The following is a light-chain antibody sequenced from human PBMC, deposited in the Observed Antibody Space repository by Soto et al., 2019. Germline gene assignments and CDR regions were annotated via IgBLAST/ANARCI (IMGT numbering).Light chain of an antibody. J-gene: IGKJ5*01. Sequence: DFVMTQSPDSLPGSLGERATINCKSSQSVLSNNNNYLALFQQKPGQPPRLFMYWASTRGSGVPDRFSGSGYGKDFTLTISNVEAEDVAIYYCQQYHSAPITFGQGTRLESK. CDR2: WAS. CDR3: QQYHSAPIT. V-gene: IGKV4-1*01. CDR1: QSVLSNNNNY.